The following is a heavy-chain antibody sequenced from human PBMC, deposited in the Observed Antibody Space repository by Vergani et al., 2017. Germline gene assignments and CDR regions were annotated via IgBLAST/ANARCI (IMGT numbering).Heavy chain of an antibody. CDR2: ISAYNGNT. CDR1: GYTFTSYG. D-gene: IGHD6-19*01. V-gene: IGHV1-18*01. J-gene: IGHJ3*02. Sequence: QVQLVQSGAEVKKPGASVKVSCKASGYTFTSYGISWVRQAPGQGLEWMGWISAYNGNTNYAQKLQGRGTMTTDTSTSTAYMELRSLRSDATAVYYCAREMGAGYSSGWYFVSADAFDIWGQGTMVTVSS. CDR3: AREMGAGYSSGWYFVSADAFDI.